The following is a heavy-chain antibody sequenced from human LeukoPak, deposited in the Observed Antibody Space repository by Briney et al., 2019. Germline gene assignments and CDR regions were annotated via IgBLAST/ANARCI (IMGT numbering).Heavy chain of an antibody. V-gene: IGHV3-30-3*01. CDR3: ARDGGDGYNDLDY. CDR1: GFTFSSYA. D-gene: IGHD5-24*01. J-gene: IGHJ4*02. Sequence: GGSLRLSCAASGFTFSSYAIHWVRQAPGKGLECVAVVSNDGTEKYYADSAKGRFTISRDNSKNTLYLQMNSLRTEDTAAYYCARDGGDGYNDLDYWGQGTLVTVSS. CDR2: VSNDGTEK.